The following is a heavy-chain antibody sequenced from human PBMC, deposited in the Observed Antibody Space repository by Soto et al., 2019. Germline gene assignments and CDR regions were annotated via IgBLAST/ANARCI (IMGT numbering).Heavy chain of an antibody. CDR1: GFSFSDYY. V-gene: IGHV3-11*01. D-gene: IGHD3-16*01. CDR3: VRWGHFGLSTHVDF. J-gene: IGHJ4*02. CDR2: ISSGGGTI. Sequence: GGSLRLSCAASGFSFSDYYMSWIRQAPGKGLEWLSYISSGGGTIYYADSVKGRFTISRDNAKNSLYLQINSLRAEDTAVYYCVRWGHFGLSTHVDFRGQGTLVTVSS.